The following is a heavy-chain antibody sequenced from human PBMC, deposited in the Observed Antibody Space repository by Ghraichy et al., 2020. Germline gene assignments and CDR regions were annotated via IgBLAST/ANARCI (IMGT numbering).Heavy chain of an antibody. Sequence: GGLRLSCAASGFTFSSYWMHWVRQAPGKGLVWVSRINSDGSSTSYADSVKGRFTISRDNAKNTLYLQMNSLRVEYTAVYYCAIGHIVVATAPKGGQGTLVTVSS. CDR1: GFTFSSYW. CDR3: AIGHIVVATAPK. D-gene: IGHD2-21*02. J-gene: IGHJ4*02. CDR2: INSDGSST. V-gene: IGHV3-74*01.